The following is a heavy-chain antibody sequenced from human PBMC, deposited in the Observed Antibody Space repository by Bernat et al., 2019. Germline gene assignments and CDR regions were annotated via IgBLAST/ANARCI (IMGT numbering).Heavy chain of an antibody. CDR1: GGSISSGGYY. V-gene: IGHV4-31*03. D-gene: IGHD3-10*01. J-gene: IGHJ5*02. CDR3: AREKGSGSYSDWFDP. Sequence: QVQLQESGPGLVKPSQTLSLTCTVSGGSISSGGYYWSWIRQHPGKGLEWIGYIYYSGSTYYNPPLKSRVTISVDTSKNQFSLKLSSVTAADTAVYYCAREKGSGSYSDWFDPWGQGTLVTVSS. CDR2: IYYSGST.